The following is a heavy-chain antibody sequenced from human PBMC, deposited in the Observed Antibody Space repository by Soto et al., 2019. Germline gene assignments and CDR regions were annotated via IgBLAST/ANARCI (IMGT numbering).Heavy chain of an antibody. CDR3: ATVFDV. CDR2: IDTDGGGT. J-gene: IGHJ4*02. V-gene: IGHV3-74*01. D-gene: IGHD4-17*01. Sequence: EVQLVESGGGLVQPGGSLRVSCAASGFTFRSHRIHWVRQAPGKGLEWVSRIDTDGGGTCYADSVKGRFTISTDNAENTVYLQMNGLRVEDTAVYYCATVFDVWGQGPLVTVSS. CDR1: GFTFRSHR.